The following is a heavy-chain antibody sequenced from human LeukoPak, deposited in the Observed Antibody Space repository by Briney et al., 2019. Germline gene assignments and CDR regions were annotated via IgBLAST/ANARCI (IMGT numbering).Heavy chain of an antibody. J-gene: IGHJ5*02. CDR3: ARGPSLLYCSGGSCYRDWFDP. Sequence: ASVKVSCKASGYTFTSYDINWVRQATGQGLEWMGWMNPNSGNTGYAQKFQGRVTMTRNTSISTAYMELSSLRSEDTAVYYCARGPSLLYCSGGSCYRDWFDPWGQGTLVTVS. D-gene: IGHD2-15*01. V-gene: IGHV1-8*01. CDR2: MNPNSGNT. CDR1: GYTFTSYD.